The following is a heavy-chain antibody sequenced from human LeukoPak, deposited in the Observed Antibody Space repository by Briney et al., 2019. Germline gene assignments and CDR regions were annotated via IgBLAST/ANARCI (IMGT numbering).Heavy chain of an antibody. V-gene: IGHV3-30-3*01. Sequence: GRSLRLSCAASGFTFSSYAMHWVRQAPGKGLEWVAVISYDGSNKYYADSVKGRFTISRDNSKNTLYLQMNSLRAEDTAVYYCARAGGGDGYNYVYWGQGTLVTVSS. CDR1: GFTFSSYA. J-gene: IGHJ4*02. CDR2: ISYDGSNK. D-gene: IGHD5-24*01. CDR3: ARAGGGDGYNYVY.